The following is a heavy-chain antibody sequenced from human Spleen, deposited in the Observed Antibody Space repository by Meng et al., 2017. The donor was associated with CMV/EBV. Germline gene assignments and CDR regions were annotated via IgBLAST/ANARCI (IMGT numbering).Heavy chain of an antibody. V-gene: IGHV3-74*01. J-gene: IGHJ6*02. CDR2: INSDGSST. D-gene: IGHD2-2*01. CDR1: GFTFGSYA. CDR3: VCLVVPADSKYYGMDV. Sequence: GESLKISCIASGFTFGSYAIHWVRQAPGKGLVWVSRINSDGSSTSYADSVKGRFTISRDNAKSTLYLQMNSLRAEDTAVYYCVCLVVPADSKYYGMDVWGQGTTVTVSS.